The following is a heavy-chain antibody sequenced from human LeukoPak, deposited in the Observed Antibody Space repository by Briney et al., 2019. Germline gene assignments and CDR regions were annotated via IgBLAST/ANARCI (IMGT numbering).Heavy chain of an antibody. V-gene: IGHV4-39*01. CDR1: GGSISSSSYY. CDR3: ARLDWGYSGYEPDY. J-gene: IGHJ4*02. Sequence: PSETLSLTCTVSGGSISSSSYYWGWIRQPPGKGLEWIGSIYYSGSTYYNPSLKSRVTISVDTSKNQFSLKLSSVTAADTAVYYCARLDWGYSGYEPDYWGQGTLVTVSS. CDR2: IYYSGST. D-gene: IGHD5-12*01.